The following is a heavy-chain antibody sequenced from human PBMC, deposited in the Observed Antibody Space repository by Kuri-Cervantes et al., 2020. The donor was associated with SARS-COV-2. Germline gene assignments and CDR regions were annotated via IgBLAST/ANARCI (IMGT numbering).Heavy chain of an antibody. J-gene: IGHJ6*03. Sequence: LRLSCTVSGGSISSGDYHWNWIRQAPGKGLEWIGYIYYSGSSYYNPSLKSRVTISGHTSKNQFSLKLSSVTAADTAVYYCARVADGDSSGYYYYYYYMDVWGKGTTVTVSS. D-gene: IGHD3-22*01. CDR2: IYYSGSS. CDR1: GGSISSGDYH. CDR3: ARVADGDSSGYYYYYYYMDV. V-gene: IGHV4-30-4*08.